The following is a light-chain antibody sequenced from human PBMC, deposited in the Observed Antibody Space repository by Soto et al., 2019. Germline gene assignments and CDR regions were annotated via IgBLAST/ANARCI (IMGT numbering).Light chain of an antibody. CDR2: GAS. J-gene: IGKJ3*01. CDR3: QQRSNWPPST. Sequence: EIVLTQSACPLSLSPGERATVSCRASQSVSSNLAWYQQKPGQAPRLLIYGASTRATGIPARFSGSGSATDFTLTISSLEPEDFAVYYCQQRSNWPPSTFGPGTKVDIK. V-gene: IGKV3-11*01. CDR1: QSVSSN.